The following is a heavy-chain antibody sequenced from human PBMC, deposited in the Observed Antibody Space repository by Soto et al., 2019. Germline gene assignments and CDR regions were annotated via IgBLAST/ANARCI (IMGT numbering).Heavy chain of an antibody. CDR2: SNWNSGSI. J-gene: IGHJ1*01. V-gene: IGHV3-9*01. CDR3: VNDECINWYSGHFRH. Sequence: EVQLVESGGGLVQPGRSLRLSCAASGFTFDDYAMHWVRQVPGKGLEWVSGSNWNSGSIGYGDSVKGRFAISRDNAKNPLHLQMNSLRADDTAFYFCVNDECINWYSGHFRHWGQGTLVSVSS. D-gene: IGHD6-13*01. CDR1: GFTFDDYA.